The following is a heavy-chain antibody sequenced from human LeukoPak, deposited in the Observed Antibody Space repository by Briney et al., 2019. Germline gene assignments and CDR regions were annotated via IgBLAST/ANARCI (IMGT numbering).Heavy chain of an antibody. D-gene: IGHD2/OR15-2a*01. Sequence: GGSLRLSCAASGFTFSPYWMSWVRQAPGKGLEWVASIRQDGSEKYYVDSVKGRFTISRDNAKDSLFLQMSSLRAEDTAVYNCARGSMSRNHLYIDYWGQGTLVTVSS. CDR1: GFTFSPYW. CDR2: IRQDGSEK. CDR3: ARGSMSRNHLYIDY. J-gene: IGHJ4*02. V-gene: IGHV3-7*01.